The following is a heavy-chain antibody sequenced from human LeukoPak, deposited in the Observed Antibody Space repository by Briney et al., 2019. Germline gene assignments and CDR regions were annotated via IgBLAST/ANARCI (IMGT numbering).Heavy chain of an antibody. CDR3: ARESRVVDSSGYQYRDFDY. CDR1: GYAFTSYA. J-gene: IGHJ4*02. D-gene: IGHD3-22*01. Sequence: ASVKVSCKASGYAFTSYAMHWVRQAPGQRLEWMGWINAGNGNTKYSQKFQGRVTITRDTSASTAYMELSSLRSEDTAVYYCARESRVVDSSGYQYRDFDYWGQGTLVTVSS. CDR2: INAGNGNT. V-gene: IGHV1-3*01.